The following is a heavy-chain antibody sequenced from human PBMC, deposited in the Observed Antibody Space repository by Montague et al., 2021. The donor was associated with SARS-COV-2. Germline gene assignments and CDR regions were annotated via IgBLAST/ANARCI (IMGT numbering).Heavy chain of an antibody. V-gene: IGHV2-5*02. D-gene: IGHD6-19*01. CDR3: AHSKSSGWYGDWFDP. CDR1: GFSLSTSGVG. CDR2: IYWDDDK. Sequence: PALVTPTQTLTLPCTFSGFSLSTSGVGVGWIRQPPGKALEWLALIYWDDDKRYSPSLKSRLTITKDTSKNQVVLTMTNMDPVDTATYYCAHSKSSGWYGDWFDPWGQGTLVTVSS. J-gene: IGHJ5*02.